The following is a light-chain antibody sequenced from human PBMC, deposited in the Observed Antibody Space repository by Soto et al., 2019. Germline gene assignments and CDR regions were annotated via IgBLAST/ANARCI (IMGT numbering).Light chain of an antibody. V-gene: IGKV3-15*01. J-gene: IGKJ3*01. CDR2: GAS. CDR3: QQYNNWPL. Sequence: EIMLTQSPGTLSLSPGERATLSCRASQSVSINLAWYQQKPGQAPRLLIYGASTRATGIPARFSGSGSGTEFTLTISSLQSEDFAVYYCQQYNNWPLFGPGTKVDI. CDR1: QSVSIN.